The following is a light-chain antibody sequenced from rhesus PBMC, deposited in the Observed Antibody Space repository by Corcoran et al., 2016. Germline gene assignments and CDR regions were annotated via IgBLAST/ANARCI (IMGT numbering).Light chain of an antibody. CDR3: QQHGNSPPWT. CDR2: RAS. J-gene: IGKJ1*01. Sequence: DIQMTQSPSSLSASVGDRVTITCRASQGISNWLAWYQQKPGKAPKLLIYRASNLETGVPSRVSGSGSGTDFTLTVSSLKPEDSATYYCQQHGNSPPWTFGQGTKVEIK. V-gene: IGKV1-69*01. CDR1: QGISNW.